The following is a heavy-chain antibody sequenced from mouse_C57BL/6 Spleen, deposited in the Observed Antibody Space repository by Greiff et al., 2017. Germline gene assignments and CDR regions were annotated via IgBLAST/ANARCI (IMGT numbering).Heavy chain of an antibody. CDR1: GFTFSSYA. V-gene: IGHV5-4*03. Sequence: EVKVEESGGGLVKPGGSLKLSCAASGFTFSSYAMSWVRQTPEKRLEWVATISDGGSYTYYPDNVKGRFTISRDNAKNNLYLQIRHLKSEDTAMYYCARAPYDGYDYWGQGTTLTVSS. CDR2: ISDGGSYT. CDR3: ARAPYDGYDY. J-gene: IGHJ2*01. D-gene: IGHD2-3*01.